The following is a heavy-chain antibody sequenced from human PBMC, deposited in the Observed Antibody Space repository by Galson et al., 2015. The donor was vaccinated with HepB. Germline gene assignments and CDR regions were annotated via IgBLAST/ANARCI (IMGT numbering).Heavy chain of an antibody. Sequence: QSGAEVKKPGESLRICCQASGYSFSNFWISWVRQVPGKGLEWMGRVDVEISYINYNPSFRGHVTISTDESLATAYLSWNSLKASDTALYYCVRHGDHRLDRFHMEVWGQGSAVTISS. CDR1: GYSFSNFW. CDR2: VDVEISYI. CDR3: VRHGDHRLDRFHMEV. D-gene: IGHD6-19*01. J-gene: IGHJ6*02. V-gene: IGHV5-10-1*01.